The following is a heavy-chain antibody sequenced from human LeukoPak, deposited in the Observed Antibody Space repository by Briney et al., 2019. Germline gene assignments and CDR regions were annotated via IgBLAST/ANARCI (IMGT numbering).Heavy chain of an antibody. D-gene: IGHD6-6*01. CDR2: IYYSGST. CDR3: AREYSSSSGRRAFDI. J-gene: IGHJ3*02. V-gene: IGHV4-59*08. CDR1: GGSISGYY. Sequence: LETLSLTCTVSGGSISGYYWSWIRQPPGKGLEWIGYIYYSGSTNYNPSLKSRLTISIDTSENQFSLKLSSVTAADTAVYYCAREYSSSSGRRAFDIWGQGTMVTVSS.